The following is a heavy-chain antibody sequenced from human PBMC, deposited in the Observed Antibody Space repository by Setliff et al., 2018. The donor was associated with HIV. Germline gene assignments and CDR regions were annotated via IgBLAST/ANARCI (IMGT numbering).Heavy chain of an antibody. Sequence: SETLSLTCAIYGGSFSGNYWSWIRQPPGKGLEWIGEINYSGTANHNPFLKSRVTISVDTSKKQFSLKLNSVTAADSAIYYCAATYCRGGGRDCPQMYDYWGQGSLVTVSS. CDR3: AATYCRGGGRDCPQMYDY. CDR2: INYSGTA. J-gene: IGHJ4*02. V-gene: IGHV4-34*01. CDR1: GGSFSGNY. D-gene: IGHD2-15*01.